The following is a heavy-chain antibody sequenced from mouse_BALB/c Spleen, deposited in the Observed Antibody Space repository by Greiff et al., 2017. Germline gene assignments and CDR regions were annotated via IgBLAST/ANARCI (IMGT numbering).Heavy chain of an antibody. Sequence: VKLVESGPGLVAPSQSLSITCTVSGFSLTSYGVHWVRQPPGKGLEWLGVIWAGGSTNYNSALMSRLSISKDNSKSQVFLKMNSLQTDDTAMYYCARDPGSRYWYFDVWGAGTTVTVSS. CDR1: GFSLTSYG. V-gene: IGHV2-9*02. CDR3: ARDPGSRYWYFDV. CDR2: IWAGGST. D-gene: IGHD1-1*01. J-gene: IGHJ1*01.